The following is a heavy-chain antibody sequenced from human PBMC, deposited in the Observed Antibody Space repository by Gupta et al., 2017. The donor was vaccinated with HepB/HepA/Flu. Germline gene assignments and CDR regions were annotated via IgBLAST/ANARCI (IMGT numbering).Heavy chain of an antibody. J-gene: IGHJ3*02. CDR2: INSDGSST. Sequence: EVQLVESGGGLVQPGGSLRLSCAASGFTVSSYWMHWVRQAPGKGLVWVSRINSDGSSTNCADSVKGRFTISRDNAKNTLFLQMNGLSAEDTAVYYCPSTVAGTRNAFDIWGQGTMVTVSS. CDR1: GFTVSSYW. D-gene: IGHD6-19*01. CDR3: PSTVAGTRNAFDI. V-gene: IGHV3-74*01.